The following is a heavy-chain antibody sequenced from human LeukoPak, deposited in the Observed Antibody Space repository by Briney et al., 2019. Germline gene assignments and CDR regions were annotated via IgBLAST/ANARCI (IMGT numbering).Heavy chain of an antibody. Sequence: SETLSLTCTVSGGSISSYYWSWIRQPPGKGLEWIGYIYYSGSTNYNPSLKSRVTISVDASKNQFSLKLSSVTAADTAVYYCARSVKRGYSYGGGPPDYWGQGTLVTVSS. CDR1: GGSISSYY. D-gene: IGHD5-18*01. CDR2: IYYSGST. CDR3: ARSVKRGYSYGGGPPDY. J-gene: IGHJ4*02. V-gene: IGHV4-59*01.